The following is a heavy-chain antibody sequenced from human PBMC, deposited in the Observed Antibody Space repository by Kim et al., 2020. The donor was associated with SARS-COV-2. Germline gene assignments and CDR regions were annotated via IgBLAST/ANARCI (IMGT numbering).Heavy chain of an antibody. Sequence: SETLSLTCTVSGGSISSYYWSWIRQPPGKGLEWIGYIYYSGSTNYNPSLKSRVTISVDTSKNQFSLKLSSVTAADTAVYYCAREKGTVSWFDPWGQGTLVTVSS. D-gene: IGHD4-4*01. CDR1: GGSISSYY. V-gene: IGHV4-59*13. J-gene: IGHJ5*02. CDR3: AREKGTVSWFDP. CDR2: IYYSGST.